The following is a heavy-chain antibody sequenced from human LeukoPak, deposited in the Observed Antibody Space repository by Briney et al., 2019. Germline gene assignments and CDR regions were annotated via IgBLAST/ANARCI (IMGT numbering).Heavy chain of an antibody. CDR2: IKSDGSST. CDR1: KFTFSSYW. J-gene: IGHJ6*03. CDR3: ASGSGSYRTPYYYMDV. Sequence: GGSLRLSCAASKFTFSSYWMHWVRQAPGKGLVWVSRIKSDGSSTYYADSVKGRFTISRDNAKNTLYLQMNSLRAEDTAVYYCASGSGSYRTPYYYMDVWGTGTTVTVSS. V-gene: IGHV3-74*01. D-gene: IGHD3-10*01.